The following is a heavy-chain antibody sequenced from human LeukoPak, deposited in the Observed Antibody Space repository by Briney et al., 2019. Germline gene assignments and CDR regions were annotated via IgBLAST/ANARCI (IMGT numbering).Heavy chain of an antibody. CDR1: GGSISSGDYY. Sequence: SETLSLTCTVSGGSISSGDYYWSWIRQPPGEGLEWIGYIYYSGSTYYNPSLKSRVTISVDTSKNQFSLKLSSVTAADTAVYYCARDYYDSSGYFVCGMDVWGQGTTVTVSS. J-gene: IGHJ6*02. CDR3: ARDYYDSSGYFVCGMDV. D-gene: IGHD3-22*01. CDR2: IYYSGST. V-gene: IGHV4-30-4*01.